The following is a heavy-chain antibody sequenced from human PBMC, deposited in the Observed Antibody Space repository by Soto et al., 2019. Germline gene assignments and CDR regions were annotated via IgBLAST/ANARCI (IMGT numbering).Heavy chain of an antibody. CDR2: IYHSGST. Sequence: SETLSLTCAVSGGSISSSNWWSWVRQPPGKGLEWIGEIYHSGSTNYNPSLKSRVTISVDKSKNQFSLKLSSVTAADTAVYYCARSGYDFGANDFDSDWGQGTLVTVSS. CDR3: ARSGYDFGANDFDSD. J-gene: IGHJ4*02. V-gene: IGHV4-4*02. D-gene: IGHD5-12*01. CDR1: GGSISSSNW.